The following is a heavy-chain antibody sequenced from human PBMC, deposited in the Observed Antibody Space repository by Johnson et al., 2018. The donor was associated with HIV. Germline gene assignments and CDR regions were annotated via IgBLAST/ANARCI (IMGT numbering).Heavy chain of an antibody. CDR2: ISDSGGST. CDR1: GFTFSSYA. V-gene: IGHV3-23*04. D-gene: IGHD3-16*01. J-gene: IGHJ3*02. Sequence: VQLVESGGGLVQPGGSLRLSCAASGFTFSSYAMNWVRQAPGKGLEWVSAISDSGGSTYFADSVKGRFTISRDDSKNTLYLQMNSLRAEDTAVYYCARERAGWGLLDAFDIWGQGTMVTVSS. CDR3: ARERAGWGLLDAFDI.